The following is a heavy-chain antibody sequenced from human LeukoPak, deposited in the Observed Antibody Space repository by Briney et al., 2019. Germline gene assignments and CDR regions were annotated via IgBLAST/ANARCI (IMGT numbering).Heavy chain of an antibody. J-gene: IGHJ4*02. V-gene: IGHV1-69*04. CDR3: ARDVQSGWYGAFDY. Sequence: ASVKVSCKASEGAFTNYAISWVRQAPGRGLEWMGRIIPILGITNYAQKFQGRVTITADKSTNTAYMELSSPRSEDTAMYYCARDVQSGWYGAFDYWGQGTLVTVSS. CDR2: IIPILGIT. CDR1: EGAFTNYA. D-gene: IGHD6-19*01.